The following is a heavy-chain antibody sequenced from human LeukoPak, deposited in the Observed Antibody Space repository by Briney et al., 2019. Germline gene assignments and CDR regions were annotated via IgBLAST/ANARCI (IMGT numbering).Heavy chain of an antibody. Sequence: PGGSLRLSCAASGFTFGTYDMYWIRQAPGKGLECVSSISRGGAYTYYADSVKGRFTISRGDSRNTLYLQMNSLRAEDTAVYYCSKKGQADNDGKPDWGQGTLVTVSS. CDR3: SKKGQADNDGKPD. V-gene: IGHV3-23*01. CDR2: ISRGGAYT. CDR1: GFTFGTYD. J-gene: IGHJ4*02. D-gene: IGHD1-1*01.